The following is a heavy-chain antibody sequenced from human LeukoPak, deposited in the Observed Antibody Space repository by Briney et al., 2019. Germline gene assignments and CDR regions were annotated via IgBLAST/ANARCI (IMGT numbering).Heavy chain of an antibody. J-gene: IGHJ4*02. V-gene: IGHV1-69*13. D-gene: IGHD3-22*01. Sequence: SVKVSCKASGGTFSSYAISWVRQAPGQGLEWMGGIIPIFGTANYAQKFQGRVTITADESTSTAYMELSSLRSEDTAVYYCARDRHYYDSSGSDTGDYWGQGTLVTVSS. CDR2: IIPIFGTA. CDR3: ARDRHYYDSSGSDTGDY. CDR1: GGTFSSYA.